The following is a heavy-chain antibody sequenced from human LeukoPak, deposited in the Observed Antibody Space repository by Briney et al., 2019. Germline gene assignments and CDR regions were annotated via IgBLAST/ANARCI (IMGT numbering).Heavy chain of an antibody. Sequence: SETLSLTCSVSGASTTSYYWNWIRQAPGKGLEWIGYIYYSGSTNYNPSLKSRVTISVDTSKNQFSLKLSSVTAADTAVYYCARGGIQLWSPPYFDYWGQGTLVTVSS. J-gene: IGHJ4*02. D-gene: IGHD5-18*01. CDR2: IYYSGST. CDR1: GASTTSYY. V-gene: IGHV4-59*01. CDR3: ARGGIQLWSPPYFDY.